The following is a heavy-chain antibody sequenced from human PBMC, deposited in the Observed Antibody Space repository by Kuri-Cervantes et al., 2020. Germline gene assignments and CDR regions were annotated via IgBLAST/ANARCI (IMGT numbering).Heavy chain of an antibody. CDR3: ARDAAADNLGY. D-gene: IGHD6-13*01. CDR1: GFTFSSYW. CDR2: IKQDGSEK. J-gene: IGHJ4*02. V-gene: IGHV3-7*04. Sequence: GGSLRLSCAASGFTFSSYWMSWVRQAPGKGLEWVANIKQDGSEKDYVDSVKGRFTISRDNAKNSLYLQMNSLRAEDTAVYYCARDAAADNLGYWGQGTLVTVSS.